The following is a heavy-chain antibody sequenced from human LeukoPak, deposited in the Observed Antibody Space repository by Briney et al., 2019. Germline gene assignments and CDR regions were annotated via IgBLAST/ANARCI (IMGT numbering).Heavy chain of an antibody. CDR1: GYSISSGYY. V-gene: IGHV4-38-2*01. D-gene: IGHD2-2*01. J-gene: IGHJ5*02. Sequence: SETLSLTCAVSGYSISSGYYWGWIRQPPGKGLEWIGSIYHSGSTYYNPSLKSRVTISVDTSKNQFSLKLSSVTAADTAVYYCARESLLGYCSSTSCYASGFDPWGRGTLVTVSS. CDR2: IYHSGST. CDR3: ARESLLGYCSSTSCYASGFDP.